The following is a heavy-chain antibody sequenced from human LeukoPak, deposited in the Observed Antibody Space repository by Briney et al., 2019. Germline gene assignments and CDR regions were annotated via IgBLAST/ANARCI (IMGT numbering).Heavy chain of an antibody. V-gene: IGHV4-59*01. CDR1: GGSISSYY. J-gene: IGHJ4*02. CDR3: ARARGVQLWSNNFDY. CDR2: IYDSGST. D-gene: IGHD5-18*01. Sequence: PSETLSLTCTVSGGSISSYYWSWLRQPPGEGLEWIGYIYDSGSTNYNPSLKSRVTISVDTSKNQFSLKLSSVTAADTAVYYCARARGVQLWSNNFDYWGQGTLVIVSS.